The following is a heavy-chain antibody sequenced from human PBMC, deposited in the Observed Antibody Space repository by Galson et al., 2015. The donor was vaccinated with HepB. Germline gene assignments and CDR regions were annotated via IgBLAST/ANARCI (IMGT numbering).Heavy chain of an antibody. D-gene: IGHD1-26*01. Sequence: SLRLSCAASGFTFSSYGMHWVRQAPGKGLEWVAVIWYDGSNKYYADSVKGRFTISRDNSKNTLYLQMNSLRAEDTAVYYCAVLWDLRRSYYYYMDVWGKGTTVTVSS. CDR1: GFTFSSYG. CDR2: IWYDGSNK. J-gene: IGHJ6*03. V-gene: IGHV3-33*01. CDR3: AVLWDLRRSYYYYMDV.